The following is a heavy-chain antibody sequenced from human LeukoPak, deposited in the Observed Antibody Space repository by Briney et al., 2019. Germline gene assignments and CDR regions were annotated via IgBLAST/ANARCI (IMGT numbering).Heavy chain of an antibody. CDR1: GDSITSYY. CDR2: IYTSGST. J-gene: IGHJ4*02. V-gene: IGHV4-4*07. CDR3: ARDSGASTLTRFDF. D-gene: IGHD2/OR15-2a*01. Sequence: TSETLSLTCTVSGDSITSYYWSWIRQPAGKGLEWIGHIYTSGSTNYNPSLKSRVTMSVDTSKNQFSVKLSSVTAADTALYYCARDSGASTLTRFDFWGQGILVTVSS.